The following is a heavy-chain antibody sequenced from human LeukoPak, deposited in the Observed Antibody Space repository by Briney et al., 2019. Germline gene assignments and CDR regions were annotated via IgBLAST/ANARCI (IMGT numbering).Heavy chain of an antibody. D-gene: IGHD2-15*01. CDR3: ARSLYYSDY. Sequence: GGSLRLSCAASGFTFSSYSMSWVRQAPGKGLEWVSYISSSSSTIYYADSVKGRFTISRDNAKNSLYLQMNSLRAEDTAVYYCARSLYYSDYWGQGTLVTVSS. J-gene: IGHJ4*02. V-gene: IGHV3-48*01. CDR2: ISSSSSTI. CDR1: GFTFSSYS.